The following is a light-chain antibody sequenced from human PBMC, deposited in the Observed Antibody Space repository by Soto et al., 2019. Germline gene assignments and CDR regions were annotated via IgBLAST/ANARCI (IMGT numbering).Light chain of an antibody. J-gene: IGKJ4*01. CDR3: QQYGSSILT. CDR2: GAS. V-gene: IGKV3-20*01. CDR1: QSISSNS. Sequence: EIVLTQSPGTLSLSPGERATLSCRASQSISSNSLAWYQQKPGQAPRLLIYGASSRATGIPDRFSGSGSGTDFTLTISRLEPEDFAVYYCQQYGSSILTFGGGTKVEIK.